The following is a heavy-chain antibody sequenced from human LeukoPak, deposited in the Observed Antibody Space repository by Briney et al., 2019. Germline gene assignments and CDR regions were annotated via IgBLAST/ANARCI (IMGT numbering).Heavy chain of an antibody. D-gene: IGHD3-22*01. Sequence: SETLSLTCTVSGGSISSYYWTWIRQPPGKGLEWIGYIYYSGSTNYNPSLKSRVTISVDTSKNQFPLKLSSVTAAGTAVYYCASLGSSGSDWGQGTLVTVSS. J-gene: IGHJ4*02. CDR3: ASLGSSGSD. CDR2: IYYSGST. CDR1: GGSISSYY. V-gene: IGHV4-59*01.